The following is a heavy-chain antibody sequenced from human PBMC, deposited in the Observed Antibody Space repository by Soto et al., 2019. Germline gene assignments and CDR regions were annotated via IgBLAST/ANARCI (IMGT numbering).Heavy chain of an antibody. V-gene: IGHV3-33*01. CDR3: ARDWRYSSSSIRPG. Sequence: QVQLVESGGGVVQPGRSLRLSCAASGFTFSRYGMHWVRQAPGKGLEWVAVIWYDGSNKYYADSVKGRFTISRDHSKNTLYLQMNSLSAEDTAVYYCARDWRYSSSSIRPGWGKGTTVTVSS. J-gene: IGHJ6*04. CDR1: GFTFSRYG. CDR2: IWYDGSNK. D-gene: IGHD6-6*01.